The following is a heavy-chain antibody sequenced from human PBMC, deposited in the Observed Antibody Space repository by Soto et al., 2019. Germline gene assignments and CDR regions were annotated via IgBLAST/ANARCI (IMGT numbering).Heavy chain of an antibody. Sequence: PGGSLRLSCAASGFTFSSYWIYWVRQAPGKGLVWVSRINSDGSSTKYADSVKGRFTISRDNAKNTLHLQMNSLRAEDTAAYYCARLGLRTAFDIWGQGTMVTVSS. J-gene: IGHJ3*02. CDR1: GFTFSSYW. CDR3: ARLGLRTAFDI. CDR2: INSDGSST. D-gene: IGHD2-15*01. V-gene: IGHV3-74*03.